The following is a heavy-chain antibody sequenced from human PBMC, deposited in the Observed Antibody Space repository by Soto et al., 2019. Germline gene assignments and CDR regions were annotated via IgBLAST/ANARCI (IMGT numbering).Heavy chain of an antibody. CDR3: ASQQLVHYYCGMDV. J-gene: IGHJ6*02. CDR1: GGSISSSSYY. V-gene: IGHV4-39*01. CDR2: IYYSGST. D-gene: IGHD6-13*01. Sequence: ASETLSLTCTVSGGSISSSSYYWGWIRQPPGKGLEWIGSIYYSGSTYYNPSLKSRVTISVDTSKNQFSLKLSSVTAADTAVYYCASQQLVHYYCGMDVWGQGTTVTVSS.